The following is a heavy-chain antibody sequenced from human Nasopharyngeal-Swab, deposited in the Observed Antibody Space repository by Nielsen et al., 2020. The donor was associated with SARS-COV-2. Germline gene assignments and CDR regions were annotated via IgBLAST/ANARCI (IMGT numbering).Heavy chain of an antibody. V-gene: IGHV3-11*01. J-gene: IGHJ6*03. CDR1: GFTFSDYY. CDR2: ISSSGSTI. Sequence: GESLKISCAASGFTFSDYYMSWIRQAPGKGLEWVSYISSSGSTIYYADSVKGRFTISRDNAKNSLYLQMNSLRAEDTAVYYCARISGWSGYYLYYYYYMDVWGKGTTVTVSS. D-gene: IGHD3-3*01. CDR3: ARISGWSGYYLYYYYYMDV.